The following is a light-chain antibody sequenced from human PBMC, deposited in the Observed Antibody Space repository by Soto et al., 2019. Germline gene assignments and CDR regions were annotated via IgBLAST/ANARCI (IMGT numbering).Light chain of an antibody. Sequence: DIIMTQSPESLAVSLGERATINCKSSQSLLYRSKNKDYLAWDQQKPGQPPRLLIYGASTRESGVSDRFSGSGSGTEFTLTVTSMQAEDLAVYYCQQYINTPRTFGQGTKVEIK. CDR2: GAS. CDR3: QQYINTPRT. J-gene: IGKJ1*01. CDR1: QSLLYRSKNKDY. V-gene: IGKV4-1*01.